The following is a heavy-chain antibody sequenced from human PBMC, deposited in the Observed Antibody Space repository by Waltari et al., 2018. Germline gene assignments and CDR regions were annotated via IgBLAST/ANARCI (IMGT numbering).Heavy chain of an antibody. CDR2: INPNNGGQ. J-gene: IGHJ4*02. Sequence: QGQLVQSGAGEKRPGAAVKVVCAAAGYSLTGPDIHLLRQVPGQGLEWMGRINPNNGGQIYAQEFQGRVTLTRDTSISTAYMELSGLRSDDTAVYYCAREPRGGGLPDYWGQGTLVTVSS. D-gene: IGHD2-2*01. CDR1: GYSLTGPD. V-gene: IGHV1-2*06. CDR3: AREPRGGGLPDY.